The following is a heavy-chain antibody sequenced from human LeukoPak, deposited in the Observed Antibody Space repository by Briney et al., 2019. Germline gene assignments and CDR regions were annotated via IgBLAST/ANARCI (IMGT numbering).Heavy chain of an antibody. Sequence: KHSETLSPTCAVYGGSFSGYYWSWIRQPPGKGLEWIGVINHSGSTNYNPSLKSRVTISVDTSKNQFSLKLSFVTAADTAVYYCARRTRYGGNSPPDYWGQGTLVTVSS. J-gene: IGHJ4*02. D-gene: IGHD4-23*01. CDR1: GGSFSGYY. CDR2: INHSGST. CDR3: ARRTRYGGNSPPDY. V-gene: IGHV4-34*01.